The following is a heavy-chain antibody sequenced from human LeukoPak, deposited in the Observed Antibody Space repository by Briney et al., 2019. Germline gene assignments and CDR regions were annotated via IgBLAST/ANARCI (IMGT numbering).Heavy chain of an antibody. CDR2: INSDGSST. Sequence: GGYLRLSCAVSGFTFSNYWMHWVRQAPGKGLVWVSRINSDGSSTVYADSVKGRFTISRDSAKNTLYLQMNSLRAEDTAVYYCARASYYGMDVWGQGTTVTVSS. V-gene: IGHV3-74*01. CDR1: GFTFSNYW. CDR3: ARASYYGMDV. J-gene: IGHJ6*02.